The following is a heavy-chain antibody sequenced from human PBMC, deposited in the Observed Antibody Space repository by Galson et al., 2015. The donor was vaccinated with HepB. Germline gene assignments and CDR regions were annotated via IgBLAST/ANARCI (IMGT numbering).Heavy chain of an antibody. Sequence: SLRLSCAASAFSFDSAWMSWVRQAPGEGLVWLANIRPDGSSQYYVDSVRGRFTISRDNAKKSLYLHMTRLRVEDTATHYCARDYNWGWDYWGQGTLVTVSS. V-gene: IGHV3-7*01. CDR2: IRPDGSSQ. CDR1: AFSFDSAW. D-gene: IGHD7-27*01. J-gene: IGHJ4*02. CDR3: ARDYNWGWDY.